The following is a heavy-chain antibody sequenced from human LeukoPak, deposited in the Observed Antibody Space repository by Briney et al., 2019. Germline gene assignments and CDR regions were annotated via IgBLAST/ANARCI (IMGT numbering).Heavy chain of an antibody. D-gene: IGHD6-13*01. CDR1: GGSISSSSYY. J-gene: IGHJ4*02. Sequence: SETLSLTCTVSGGSISSSSYYWGWIRQPPGKGLEWIGSIYYSGSTYYNPSLKSRVTISVDTSKNQFSLKLSSVTAADTAVYYCAGISSSSWYAPLGYWGQGTLVTVSS. V-gene: IGHV4-39*01. CDR3: AGISSSSWYAPLGY. CDR2: IYYSGST.